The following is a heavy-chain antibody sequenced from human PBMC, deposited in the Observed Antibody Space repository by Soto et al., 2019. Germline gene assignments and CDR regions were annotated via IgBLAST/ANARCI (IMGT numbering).Heavy chain of an antibody. Sequence: GESLKISCAASGFTFSSYSMNWVRQAPGKGLEWVSSISSSSSYIYYADSVKGRFTISRDNAKNSLYLQMNSLRAEDTAVYYCARDRSPLFQGDIVVVPAAKDAFDIWGQGTMVTVSS. CDR2: ISSSSSYI. J-gene: IGHJ3*02. D-gene: IGHD2-2*01. V-gene: IGHV3-21*01. CDR3: ARDRSPLFQGDIVVVPAAKDAFDI. CDR1: GFTFSSYS.